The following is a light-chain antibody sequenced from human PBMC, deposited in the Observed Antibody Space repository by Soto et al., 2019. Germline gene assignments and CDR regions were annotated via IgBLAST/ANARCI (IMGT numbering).Light chain of an antibody. V-gene: IGKV3-15*01. CDR1: QSISSK. CDR2: GAS. J-gene: IGKJ5*01. Sequence: EMVMTQSPATLSVSPGERATLSCRASQSISSKVGWYQQKPGQAPRLLIYGASTRATGVPPRFSGSVSGTEFTLTISSLQSEDFAVYYCQQYNIWSSITFGQGTRLEIK. CDR3: QQYNIWSSIT.